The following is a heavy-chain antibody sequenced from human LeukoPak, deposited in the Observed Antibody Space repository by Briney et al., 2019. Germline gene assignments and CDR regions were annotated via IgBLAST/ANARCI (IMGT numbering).Heavy chain of an antibody. CDR3: ARCSGWAFKN. CDR2: INPDGSEK. CDR1: SFTFSDYG. J-gene: IGHJ4*02. Sequence: GGTLRLSCEASSFTFSDYGMSWVRQAPGKGLEWVANINPDGSEKNYVDSVKGRFTISRDSAKNSLYLQMDSLRAEDTAIYYCARCSGWAFKNWGQGNLVTVSS. D-gene: IGHD6-19*01. V-gene: IGHV3-7*01.